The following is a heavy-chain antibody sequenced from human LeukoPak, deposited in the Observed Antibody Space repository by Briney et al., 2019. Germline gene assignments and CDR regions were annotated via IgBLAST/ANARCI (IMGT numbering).Heavy chain of an antibody. CDR2: INPNSGGT. V-gene: IGHV1-2*02. Sequence: ASVKLSCKASRYTFTGYYMHWMPQAPGPGLEWMGWINPNSGGTNYAQTFQGRVTTTSDTSISTAHMELSRLRSDDTAVYYCARTIAAADHSGQGTLVTVSS. D-gene: IGHD6-13*01. CDR3: ARTIAAADH. J-gene: IGHJ4*02. CDR1: RYTFTGYY.